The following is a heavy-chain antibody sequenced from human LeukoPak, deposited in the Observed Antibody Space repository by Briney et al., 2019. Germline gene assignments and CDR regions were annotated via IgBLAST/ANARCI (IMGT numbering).Heavy chain of an antibody. CDR1: GFTFSDYY. J-gene: IGHJ6*02. Sequence: GGSLRLSCAASGFTFSDYYMSWIRQAPGKGLEWVSYISSSGSTIYYADSVKGRFTISRGNAKNSLYLQMNSLRAEDTAVYYCARGYYDSSGSLNYYYGMDVWGQGTTVTVSS. D-gene: IGHD3-22*01. CDR2: ISSSGSTI. V-gene: IGHV3-11*01. CDR3: ARGYYDSSGSLNYYYGMDV.